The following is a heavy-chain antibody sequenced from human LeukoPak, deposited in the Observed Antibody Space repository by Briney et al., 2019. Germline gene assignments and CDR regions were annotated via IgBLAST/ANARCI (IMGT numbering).Heavy chain of an antibody. J-gene: IGHJ4*02. CDR1: GFTFSSYS. CDR3: ARGRLRGNYFDY. D-gene: IGHD4-17*01. Sequence: GGSLRLSCAASGFTFSSYSMNWVRQAPGKGLEWVSSISSSSSYIYYADSVKGRFTISRGNAKNSLYLQMNSLRDEDTAVYYCARGRLRGNYFDYWGQGTLVTVSS. V-gene: IGHV3-21*01. CDR2: ISSSSSYI.